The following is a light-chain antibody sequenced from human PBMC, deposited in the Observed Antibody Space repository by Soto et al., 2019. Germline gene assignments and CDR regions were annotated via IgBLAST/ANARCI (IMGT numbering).Light chain of an antibody. V-gene: IGLV2-14*01. J-gene: IGLJ1*01. CDR3: SSYKSSHTYV. Sequence: QSALTQPASVSGSPGQSITVSCTGTSSDVGGYNYVSWYQQHPGKAPKLMIYEVSNRPSGVSNRCSGSKSGNTASLTISGLQAEDEADYFCSSYKSSHTYVFGSGTKVTVL. CDR2: EVS. CDR1: SSDVGGYNY.